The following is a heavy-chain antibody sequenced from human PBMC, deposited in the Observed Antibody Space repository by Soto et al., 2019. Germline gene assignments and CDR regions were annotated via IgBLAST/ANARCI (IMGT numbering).Heavy chain of an antibody. J-gene: IGHJ6*02. CDR1: GYTFTGYY. CDR3: ARGSGYSYGYDPDYYYYYGMDV. CDR2: IIPIFGTA. D-gene: IGHD5-18*01. V-gene: IGHV1-69*13. Sequence: GASVKVSCKASGYTFTGYYMHWVRQAPGQGLEWMGGIIPIFGTANYAQKFQGRVTITADESTSTAYMELSSLRSEDTAVYYCARGSGYSYGYDPDYYYYYGMDVWGQGTTVTVSS.